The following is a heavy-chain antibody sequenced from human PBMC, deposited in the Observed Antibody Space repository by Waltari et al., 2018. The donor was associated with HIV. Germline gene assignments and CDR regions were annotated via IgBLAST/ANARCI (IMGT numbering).Heavy chain of an antibody. Sequence: EVQLVESGGGLVQPGGSLRLSCAASGFTFSSYELNWVRQAPGKGLEWVSYISSGGNTIYYADSVKGRFTISRDNAKNSLYLQMNSLRAEDTAVYYCARFAPGAGNFYFDYWGQGTLVTVSS. CDR2: ISSGGNTI. CDR1: GFTFSSYE. CDR3: ARFAPGAGNFYFDY. V-gene: IGHV3-48*03. D-gene: IGHD2-8*02. J-gene: IGHJ4*02.